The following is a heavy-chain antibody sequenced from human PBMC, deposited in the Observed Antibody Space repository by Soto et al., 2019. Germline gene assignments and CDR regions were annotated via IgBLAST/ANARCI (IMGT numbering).Heavy chain of an antibody. CDR1: GVTFSSFA. V-gene: IGHV3-23*01. CDR3: AKAETYDFWSGLHFDC. Sequence: SLRLSCVASGVTFSSFAMSWVRQAPGKGLEWVSTISGSGGSTYYADSVKGRLTISRDNSKNTLSLHINSLRAEDTAVYYCAKAETYDFWSGLHFDCWGQGTLVTVSS. CDR2: ISGSGGST. D-gene: IGHD3-3*01. J-gene: IGHJ4*02.